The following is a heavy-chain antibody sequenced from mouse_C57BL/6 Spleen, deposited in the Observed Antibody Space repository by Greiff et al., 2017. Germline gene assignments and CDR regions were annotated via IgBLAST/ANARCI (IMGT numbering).Heavy chain of an antibody. D-gene: IGHD2-3*01. CDR3: ARRDGYSDWYCDV. Sequence: VQLQQPGAELVMPGASVKLSCKASGYTFTSYWMHWVKQRPGQGLEWIGEIDPSDSYTNYNQKFKGKSTLTVDKSSSTAYMQLSSLTSEDSAVYYCARRDGYSDWYCDVWGTGTTVTVSS. CDR2: IDPSDSYT. V-gene: IGHV1-69*01. CDR1: GYTFTSYW. J-gene: IGHJ1*03.